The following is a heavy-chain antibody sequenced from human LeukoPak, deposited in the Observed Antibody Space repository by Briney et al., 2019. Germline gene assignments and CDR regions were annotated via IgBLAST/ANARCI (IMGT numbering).Heavy chain of an antibody. J-gene: IGHJ4*02. CDR2: ISGSGGST. CDR3: TKGSGSYGLYYFDY. D-gene: IGHD1-26*01. V-gene: IGHV3-23*01. CDR1: GFTFSSYA. Sequence: GGSLRLSCAASGFTFSSYAMSWVRQAPGKGLEWVSAISGSGGSTYYADSVKGRFTISRDNSKNTLYLQMNSLRAEDTVVYYCTKGSGSYGLYYFDYWGQGTLVTVSS.